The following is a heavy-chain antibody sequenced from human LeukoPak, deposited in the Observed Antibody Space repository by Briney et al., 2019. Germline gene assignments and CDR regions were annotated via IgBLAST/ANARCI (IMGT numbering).Heavy chain of an antibody. CDR3: ARPNSSGWYYFQH. V-gene: IGHV5-51*01. J-gene: IGHJ1*01. D-gene: IGHD6-19*01. CDR1: GYSFTTYW. CDR2: IYPGDSDT. Sequence: GESLKISCKGSGYSFTTYWIGWVRQMPGKGLEWMGIIYPGDSDTRYSPSFQGQVTISADKSISTAYLQRSSLKASDTAMYYCARPNSSGWYYFQHWGQGTLVTVSS.